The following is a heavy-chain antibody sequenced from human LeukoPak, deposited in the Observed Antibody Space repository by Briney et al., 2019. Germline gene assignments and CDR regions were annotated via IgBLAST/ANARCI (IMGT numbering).Heavy chain of an antibody. CDR3: ARAHTVTHIYYYYYMDV. CDR1: GGTFSSYA. D-gene: IGHD4-11*01. V-gene: IGHV1-69*13. CDR2: IIPIFGTA. J-gene: IGHJ6*03. Sequence: GASVKVSCKASGGTFSSYAISWVRQAPGQGLEWMGGIIPIFGTANYAQKFQGRVTITADESTSTAYMELSSLRSGDTAVYYCARAHTVTHIYYYYYMDVWGKGTTVTVSS.